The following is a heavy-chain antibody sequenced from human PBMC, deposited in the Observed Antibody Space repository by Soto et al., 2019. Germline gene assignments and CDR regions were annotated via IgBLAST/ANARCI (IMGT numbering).Heavy chain of an antibody. V-gene: IGHV1-69*13. CDR2: IIPIFGTA. CDR3: ARGWYYYDSSGYYSSSFWFDP. J-gene: IGHJ5*02. Sequence: SVKVSCKASGGTFSSYAISWVRQAPGQGLEWMGGIIPIFGTANYAQKFQGRVTITADESTSTAYMELSSLRSEDTAVYYCARGWYYYDSSGYYSSSFWFDPWGQGTLVTVSS. D-gene: IGHD3-22*01. CDR1: GGTFSSYA.